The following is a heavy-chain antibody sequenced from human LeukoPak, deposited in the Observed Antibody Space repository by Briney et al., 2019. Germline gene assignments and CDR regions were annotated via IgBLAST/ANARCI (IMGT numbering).Heavy chain of an antibody. Sequence: ASVKVSCKASGYTFTGHYIHWVRQAPGQGLEWMGWINPKNAGTNYAQKFQGRVTMTRDTSISTAYMELSRLRSDDTAVYYCARDYDILTGPGDYWGQGTLVTVSS. CDR1: GYTFTGHY. J-gene: IGHJ4*02. CDR3: ARDYDILTGPGDY. D-gene: IGHD3-9*01. V-gene: IGHV1-2*02. CDR2: INPKNAGT.